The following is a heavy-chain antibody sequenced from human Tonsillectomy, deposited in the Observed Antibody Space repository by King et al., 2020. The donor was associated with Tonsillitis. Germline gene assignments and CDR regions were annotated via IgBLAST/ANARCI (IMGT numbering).Heavy chain of an antibody. CDR1: GFTFRNAW. J-gene: IGHJ3*02. V-gene: IGHV3-15*01. Sequence: VQLVESGGGLVKPGGSLRLSCAASGFTFRNAWMNWVRQAPGKGLEWIGHILSKASGGTADYAASVKGRFTISRDDSKNMVYLQMNSLKVEDTAVYWCRQGGGADDAIDIWGQGTRVTVSS. CDR3: RQGGGADDAIDI. CDR2: ILSKASGGTA. D-gene: IGHD3-16*01.